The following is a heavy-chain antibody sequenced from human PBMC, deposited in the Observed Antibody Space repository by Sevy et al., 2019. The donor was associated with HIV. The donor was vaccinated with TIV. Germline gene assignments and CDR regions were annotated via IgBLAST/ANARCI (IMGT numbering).Heavy chain of an antibody. Sequence: GGSLRLSCAASGFTFSSYAMSWVRLAPGKGLEWVSAISSSGGSTYYADAVKGRFTISRDNSTNTLYLQMNSLSAEDTAVYYCAKDQRWDLRGIAAAGTWDYWGQGTLVTVSS. CDR3: AKDQRWDLRGIAAAGTWDY. J-gene: IGHJ4*02. V-gene: IGHV3-23*01. D-gene: IGHD6-13*01. CDR2: ISSSGGST. CDR1: GFTFSSYA.